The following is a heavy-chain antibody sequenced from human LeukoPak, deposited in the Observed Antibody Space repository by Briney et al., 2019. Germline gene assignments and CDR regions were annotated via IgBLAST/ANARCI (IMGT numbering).Heavy chain of an antibody. V-gene: IGHV4-34*01. J-gene: IGHJ4*02. Sequence: SETLSLTCAVYGGSFSGYYWSWIRQPPGKGLEWIGEINHSGSTNYNPSLKSRVTISVDTSKNQFSLKLSSVTAADTAFYYCASGRFGESYLGYWGQGTLVTVSP. D-gene: IGHD3-10*01. CDR2: INHSGST. CDR1: GGSFSGYY. CDR3: ASGRFGESYLGY.